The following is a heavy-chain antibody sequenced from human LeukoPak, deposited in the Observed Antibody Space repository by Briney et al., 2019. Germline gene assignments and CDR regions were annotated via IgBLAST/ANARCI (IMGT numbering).Heavy chain of an antibody. J-gene: IGHJ3*02. D-gene: IGHD2-2*01. CDR2: ISTSSSYI. V-gene: IGHV3-21*01. CDR3: ARGLDVVAATNEAFDI. Sequence: GRSLRLFGAASGFTFSSYGMTWVRHASGKGLEWVSSISTSSSYIYYADSVKGRFTISRDNAKNSLYLQMNSLRAEDTAVYYCARGLDVVAATNEAFDIWGQGTMVTVSS. CDR1: GFTFSSYG.